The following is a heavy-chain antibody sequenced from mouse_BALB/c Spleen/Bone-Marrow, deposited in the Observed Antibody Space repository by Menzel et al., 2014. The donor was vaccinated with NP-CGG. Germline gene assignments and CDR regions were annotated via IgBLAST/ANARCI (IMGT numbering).Heavy chain of an antibody. CDR1: GYTFSRYW. CDR3: ARGGCGSGYVGYFDV. V-gene: IGHV1-9*01. CDR2: ILPGSGST. D-gene: IGHD1-1*01. J-gene: IGHJ1*01. Sequence: VNVVESGAELMKPGASVKISCKATGYTFSRYWIEWVKQRPGHGLEWIGEILPGSGSTNYNEKFKGKATFTADTSSNTACMQLSSPTSEDSAVYYWARGGCGSGYVGYFDVWGAGTTVTVSS.